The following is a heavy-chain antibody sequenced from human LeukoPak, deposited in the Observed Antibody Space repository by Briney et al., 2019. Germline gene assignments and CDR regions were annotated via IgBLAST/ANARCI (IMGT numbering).Heavy chain of an antibody. Sequence: SETLSLTCSVSGASVGSAGYHWSWIRQPPGGGLEWVGYVYYVSSTNYNPSLKSRVTMSVDPSRNQFSLKLNSVTAADTAVYYCARXQSQSGSYRYYYGYWGQGTPVTVSS. J-gene: IGHJ4*02. V-gene: IGHV4-61*08. CDR1: GASVGSAGYH. D-gene: IGHD1-26*01. CDR3: ARXQSQSGSYRYYYGY. CDR2: VYYVSST.